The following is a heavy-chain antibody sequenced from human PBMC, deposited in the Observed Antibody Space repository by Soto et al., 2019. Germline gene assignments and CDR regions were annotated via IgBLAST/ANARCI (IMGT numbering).Heavy chain of an antibody. CDR2: ISYGGSNK. J-gene: IGHJ5*02. CDR1: GFTFSSYA. V-gene: IGHV3-30-3*01. CDR3: APDLWDTSMVRDLSNWFYH. D-gene: IGHD5-18*01. Sequence: GGSLRLSFAASGFTFSSYAMLWVRQAPGKGLVGVSVISYGGSNKYYADSVKGRFTISGDNSKNTLYLQINSLRAEDTAVYYCAPDLWDTSMVRDLSNWFYHWGQGTIVTVSS.